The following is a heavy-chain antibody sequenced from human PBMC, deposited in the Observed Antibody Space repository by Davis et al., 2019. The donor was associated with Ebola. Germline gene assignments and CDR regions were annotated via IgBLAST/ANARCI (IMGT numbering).Heavy chain of an antibody. V-gene: IGHV3-7*03. Sequence: PGGSLRLSCAASGFTFNIFWMSWVRQAPGKGLEWVATIRQDASEKWYVDSLKGRFSVSRDNSKNSLYLEMNSLRAEDMAVYYCARGGWREDYFDHWGQGTTVTVSS. J-gene: IGHJ4*03. CDR2: IRQDASEK. D-gene: IGHD1-26*01. CDR1: GFTFNIFW. CDR3: ARGGWREDYFDH.